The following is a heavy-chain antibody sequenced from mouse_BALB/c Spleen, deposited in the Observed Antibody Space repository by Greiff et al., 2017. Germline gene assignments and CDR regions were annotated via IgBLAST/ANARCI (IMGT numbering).Heavy chain of an antibody. CDR3: ARGDLLWTWFAY. CDR1: GFTFSSYA. Sequence: EVKLMESGGGLVKPGGSLKLSCAASGFTFSSYAMSWVRQTPEKRLEWVASISSGGSTYYPDSVKGRFTISRDNARNILYLQMSSLRSEDTAMYYCARGDLLWTWFAYWGQGTLVTVSA. V-gene: IGHV5-6-5*01. D-gene: IGHD2-1*01. J-gene: IGHJ3*01. CDR2: ISSGGST.